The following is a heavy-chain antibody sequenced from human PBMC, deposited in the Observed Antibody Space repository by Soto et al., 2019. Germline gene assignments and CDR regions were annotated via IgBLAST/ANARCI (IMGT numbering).Heavy chain of an antibody. Sequence: QVQLVQSGAEVKKPGSSVKVSCKASGGTFSSYTISWVRQAPGQGLEWMGRIIPILGIANYAQKFQGRVTITADQSTSTAYVEVSSLRSKDTAVYYCAREDYDFLTGYYKGWFDPWGQGTLVTVSS. CDR3: AREDYDFLTGYYKGWFDP. CDR1: GGTFSSYT. CDR2: IIPILGIA. V-gene: IGHV1-69*08. J-gene: IGHJ5*02. D-gene: IGHD3-9*01.